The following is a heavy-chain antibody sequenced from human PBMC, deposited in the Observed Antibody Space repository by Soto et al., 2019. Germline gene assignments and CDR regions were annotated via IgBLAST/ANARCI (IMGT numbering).Heavy chain of an antibody. CDR1: GYSFTSYW. V-gene: IGHV5-51*01. CDR2: IYPGDSDT. D-gene: IGHD1-26*01. J-gene: IGHJ6*02. Sequence: GESLKISCKGSGYSFTSYWIGWVRQMPGKGLEWMGIIYPGDSDTRYSPSFQGQATISADKSISTAYLQWSSLKASDTAMYYCARHGGYYSTYYYYGMDVWGQGTTVTVSS. CDR3: ARHGGYYSTYYYYGMDV.